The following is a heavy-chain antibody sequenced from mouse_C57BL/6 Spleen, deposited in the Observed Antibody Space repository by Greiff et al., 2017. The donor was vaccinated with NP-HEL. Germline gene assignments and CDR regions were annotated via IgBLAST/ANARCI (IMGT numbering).Heavy chain of an antibody. CDR2: ISSGGDYI. CDR3: TREFITTVEGAMDY. D-gene: IGHD1-1*01. J-gene: IGHJ4*01. Sequence: EAKLMESGEGLVKPGGSLKLSCAASGFTFSSYAMSWVRQTPEKRLEWVAYISSGGDYIYYADTVKGRFTISRDNARNTLYLQMSSLKSEDTAMYYCTREFITTVEGAMDYWGQGTSVTVSS. CDR1: GFTFSSYA. V-gene: IGHV5-9-1*02.